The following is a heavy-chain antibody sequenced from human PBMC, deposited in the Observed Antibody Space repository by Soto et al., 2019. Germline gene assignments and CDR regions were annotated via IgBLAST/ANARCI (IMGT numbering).Heavy chain of an antibody. D-gene: IGHD5-18*01. CDR2: IYSGGNT. CDR3: AKMTSGSYGRNYGMDV. Sequence: EVQLVETGGGLIQPGGSLRLSCAASGFTVSRNYMNWVRQAPGKGLEWVSVIYSGGNTYYADSVKGRFTISRDNSKNTLFLQMNSLRAEDTAVYYCAKMTSGSYGRNYGMDVWGQGTTVTVSS. V-gene: IGHV3-53*02. CDR1: GFTVSRNY. J-gene: IGHJ6*02.